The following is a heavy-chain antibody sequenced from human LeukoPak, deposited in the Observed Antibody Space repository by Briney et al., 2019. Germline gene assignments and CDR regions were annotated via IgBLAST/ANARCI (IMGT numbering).Heavy chain of an antibody. Sequence: SQTLSLTCTVSGGSISNYYWSWIRQPPGEGLEWIGYFYYTGSTKYNPSLKSRVTISVDTSKNQFSLKLSSVTAADTAVYYCARTAFGINGDLDYWGQGTLVTVSS. CDR3: ARTAFGINGDLDY. J-gene: IGHJ4*02. V-gene: IGHV4-59*01. CDR1: GGSISNYY. D-gene: IGHD4-17*01. CDR2: FYYTGST.